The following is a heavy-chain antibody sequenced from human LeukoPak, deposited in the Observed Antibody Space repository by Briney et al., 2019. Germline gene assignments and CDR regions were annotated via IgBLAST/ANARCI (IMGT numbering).Heavy chain of an antibody. J-gene: IGHJ4*02. Sequence: GGSLRLSCAASGFTFTTYWMGWVRQAPGKGLEWVASIKQDGNEKYYVDSVKGRFTISRDNAKNSLYLQMNSLRAEDTAVYYCARDRGDGYNAYYFDYWGQGTLVTVSS. V-gene: IGHV3-7*01. D-gene: IGHD5-24*01. CDR3: ARDRGDGYNAYYFDY. CDR1: GFTFTTYW. CDR2: IKQDGNEK.